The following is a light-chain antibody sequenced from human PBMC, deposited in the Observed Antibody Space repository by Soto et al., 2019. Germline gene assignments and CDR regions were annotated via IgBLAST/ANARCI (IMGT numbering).Light chain of an antibody. CDR1: QSVTNSF. CDR3: QQYVSSPWA. Sequence: IVLAQSPGTLSLSPGERATLSCSASQSVTNSFLAWYQQKPGQAPRLLIYGASRRATGIPDRFTGSGSGTDFTLTISRLEPEDFAVYYCQQYVSSPWAFGQGTKVDIK. J-gene: IGKJ1*01. CDR2: GAS. V-gene: IGKV3-20*01.